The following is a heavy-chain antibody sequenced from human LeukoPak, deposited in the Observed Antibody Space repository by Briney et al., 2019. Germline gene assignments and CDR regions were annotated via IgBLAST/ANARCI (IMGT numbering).Heavy chain of an antibody. Sequence: GASVKVSCKASGYRFTGYYVHWVRQAPGQGLEWMGWINPDSGGTNFAQRFQGRATLTRDTSISTAYMELSRLTSDDTAVYSCARDAISRGIIDYWGQGTLVTVSS. V-gene: IGHV1-2*02. CDR1: GYRFTGYY. D-gene: IGHD3-10*01. CDR2: INPDSGGT. CDR3: ARDAISRGIIDY. J-gene: IGHJ4*02.